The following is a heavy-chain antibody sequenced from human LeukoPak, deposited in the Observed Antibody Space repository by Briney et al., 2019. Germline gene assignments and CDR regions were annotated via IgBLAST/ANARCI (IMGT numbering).Heavy chain of an antibody. CDR1: GGSISSYY. D-gene: IGHD3-22*01. J-gene: IGHJ4*02. V-gene: IGHV4-59*01. CDR2: IYYSGST. Sequence: SETLSLTCTVSGGSISSYYWSWIRQPPWKGLEWIGYIYYSGSTNYNPSLKSRVTISVDTSKNQFSLKLSSVTAADTAVYYCARASESSGYYLYYFDYWGQGTLVTVSS. CDR3: ARASESSGYYLYYFDY.